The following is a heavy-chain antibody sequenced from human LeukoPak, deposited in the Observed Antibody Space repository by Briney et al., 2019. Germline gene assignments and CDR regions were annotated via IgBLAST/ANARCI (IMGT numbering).Heavy chain of an antibody. CDR2: TKSKTDSGTT. V-gene: IGHV3-15*01. D-gene: IGHD2-21*02. CDR3: TSEGVVTAFFDY. J-gene: IGHJ4*02. CDR1: GFIFSNAW. Sequence: GGSLRLSCAASGFIFSNAWMRWVRQAPGKGLEWVGRTKSKTDSGTTDYAAPMKGRFTISRDDSKNTVYLQMNSLKTEDTAVYYGTSEGVVTAFFDYWGQRTLVTVSS.